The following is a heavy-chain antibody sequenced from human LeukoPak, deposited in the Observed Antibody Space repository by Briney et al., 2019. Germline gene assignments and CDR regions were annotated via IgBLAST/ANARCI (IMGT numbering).Heavy chain of an antibody. J-gene: IGHJ4*02. CDR2: ISGSGGST. D-gene: IGHD3-10*01. Sequence: GGPLRLSCAASGFTFSSYAMSWVRQAPGKGLEWVSAISGSGGSTYYADSVKGRFTISRDNSKNTLYLQMNSLRAEDTAVYYCAKPGAYGSGSYTENWGQGTLVTVSS. V-gene: IGHV3-23*01. CDR3: AKPGAYGSGSYTEN. CDR1: GFTFSSYA.